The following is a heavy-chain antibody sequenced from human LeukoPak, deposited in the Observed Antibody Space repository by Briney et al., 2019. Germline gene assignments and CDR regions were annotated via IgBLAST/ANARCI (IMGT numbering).Heavy chain of an antibody. D-gene: IGHD3-10*01. CDR2: ISGSGGST. V-gene: IGHV3-23*01. CDR3: AKNRLWCGELLTDFQH. Sequence: GGSLRLSCAASGFTFSSYAMSWVRQAPGKGLEWVSAISGSGGSTYYADSVKGRFTISRDNSKNTLYLQMNSLRAEDTAVYYCAKNRLWCGELLTDFQHWGQGTLVTVSS. CDR1: GFTFSSYA. J-gene: IGHJ1*01.